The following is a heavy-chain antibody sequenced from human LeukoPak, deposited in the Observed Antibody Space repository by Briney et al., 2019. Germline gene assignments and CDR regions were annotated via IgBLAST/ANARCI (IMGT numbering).Heavy chain of an antibody. CDR1: GFTFSSYW. CDR3: ARGGNANFDY. V-gene: IGHV3-74*01. CDR2: INNDGSST. J-gene: IGHJ4*02. Sequence: GGSLRFSCAASGFTFSSYWLHWVRQAPGKGLVWVARINNDGSSTVYADSVEGRFTISRDNAKNTLYLQINSLTAEDTAVYYCARGGNANFDYWGQGTLVTVSS.